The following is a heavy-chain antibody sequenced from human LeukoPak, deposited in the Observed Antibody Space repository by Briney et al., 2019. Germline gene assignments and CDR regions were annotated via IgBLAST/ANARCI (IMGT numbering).Heavy chain of an antibody. J-gene: IGHJ5*02. Sequence: SETLSLTCTVSGGSTSSYYWSWIRQPPGKGLEWIGYIYYSGSTNYNPSLKSRVTISVDTSKNQFSLKLSSVTAADTAVYYCARALYPVIVATDHNWFDPWGQGTLVTVSS. D-gene: IGHD5-12*01. CDR3: ARALYPVIVATDHNWFDP. V-gene: IGHV4-59*01. CDR1: GGSTSSYY. CDR2: IYYSGST.